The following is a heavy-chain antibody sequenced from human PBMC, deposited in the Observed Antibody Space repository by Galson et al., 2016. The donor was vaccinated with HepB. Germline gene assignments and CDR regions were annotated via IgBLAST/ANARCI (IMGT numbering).Heavy chain of an antibody. V-gene: IGHV4-31*03. Sequence: TLSLTCTVSGGSISSGAYYWTWIRQQSEKGLEWIGYIYYSGITFYNPSRQSRLFISVDTSKNQFSLRLTSVTAADTAMYYCARDRGDIVVIEYHFDPWGQGTQVTVSS. CDR3: ARDRGDIVVIEYHFDP. D-gene: IGHD2-2*01. J-gene: IGHJ5*02. CDR1: GGSISSGAYY. CDR2: IYYSGIT.